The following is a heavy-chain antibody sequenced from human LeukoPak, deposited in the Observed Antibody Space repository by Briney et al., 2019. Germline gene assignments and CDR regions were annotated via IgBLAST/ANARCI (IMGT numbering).Heavy chain of an antibody. V-gene: IGHV4-30-4*08. J-gene: IGHJ5*02. D-gene: IGHD3-3*01. CDR3: ARTIFGVVIKSWFDP. CDR2: IHDSGST. CDR1: GGSISSGDYY. Sequence: SQTLSLTCTVSGGSISSGDYYWSWIRQPPGKGLEWIGYIHDSGSTYYNPSLKSRVTISVDTSKNQFSLKLSSVTAADTAVYYCARTIFGVVIKSWFDPWGQGTLVTVSS.